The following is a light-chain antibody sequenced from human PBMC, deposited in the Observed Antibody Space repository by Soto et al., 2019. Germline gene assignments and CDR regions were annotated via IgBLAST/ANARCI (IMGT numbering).Light chain of an antibody. CDR1: QSVDGY. J-gene: IGKJ1*01. Sequence: EVVMTQSPVTLSVSPGESATLSCRASQSVDGYLAWYQQKPGQAPRLLIYGASTRATGVTARFRGGGSGTDFTLTISRLEPEDFAVYYCQQYGSSPETFGQGTKVDIK. V-gene: IGKV3-20*01. CDR2: GAS. CDR3: QQYGSSPET.